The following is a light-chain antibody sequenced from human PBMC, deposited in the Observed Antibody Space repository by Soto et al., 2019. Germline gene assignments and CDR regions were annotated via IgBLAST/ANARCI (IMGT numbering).Light chain of an antibody. J-gene: IGKJ1*01. V-gene: IGKV2-28*01. CDR1: QSLLNSKGYNY. CDR2: LCS. CDR3: MQDLQAPLT. Sequence: DIVMTQSPLSLPVPPGDPASISCRSSQSLLNSKGYNYLVWYLQKPGQSPHLLIYLCSIRASGVPDRFSGSGSGRDFTLTISSVEAEDGWCYYCMQDLQAPLTFGQGPKV.